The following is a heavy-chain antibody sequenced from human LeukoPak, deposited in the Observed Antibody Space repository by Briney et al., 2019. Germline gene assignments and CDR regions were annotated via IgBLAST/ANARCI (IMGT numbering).Heavy chain of an antibody. J-gene: IGHJ6*02. Sequence: PSETLSLTCAVSGAFITNSHWWSWARQAPGQGLEWVSSISYSGTSTYYAGSVKGRFTISRDNSKNTLYLQMNSLRAEDTAVYYCARDHVDTAMLISRVAVYYGMDVWGQGTTVTVSS. D-gene: IGHD5-18*01. V-gene: IGHV3-23*01. CDR2: ISYSGTST. CDR3: ARDHVDTAMLISRVAVYYGMDV. CDR1: GAFITNSHW.